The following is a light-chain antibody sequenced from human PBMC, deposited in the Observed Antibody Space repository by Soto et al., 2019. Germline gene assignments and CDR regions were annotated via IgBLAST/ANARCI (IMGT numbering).Light chain of an antibody. CDR1: SSDVVGYNY. CDR3: SSYTSSSTVV. V-gene: IGLV2-14*01. J-gene: IGLJ2*01. Sequence: QSALTQPASVSGSPGQSITISCTRTSSDVVGYNYVSWYQQHPGKAPKLMIYDVSNRPSGVSNRFSGSKSGNTASLTISGLQAEDEADYYCSSYTSSSTVVFGGGTKVTVL. CDR2: DVS.